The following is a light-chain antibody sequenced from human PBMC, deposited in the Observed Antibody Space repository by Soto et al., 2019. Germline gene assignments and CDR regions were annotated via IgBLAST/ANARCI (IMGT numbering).Light chain of an antibody. Sequence: DIVMTQSPDSLAVSLGERATINCKSSQSVLYSSNNKNYLAWNQQKPGQLPKLLFYGASTRASGVPERCSGRWAGTAFTLTSSRLLASYAVLYCCQQNFRSWTFGEGTKVEIK. CDR2: GAS. J-gene: IGKJ1*01. CDR1: QSVLYSSNNKNY. V-gene: IGKV4-1*01. CDR3: QQNFRSWT.